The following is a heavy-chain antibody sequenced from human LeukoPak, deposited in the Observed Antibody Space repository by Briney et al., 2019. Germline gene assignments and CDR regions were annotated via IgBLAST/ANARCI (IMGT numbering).Heavy chain of an antibody. D-gene: IGHD1-1*01. CDR2: IIPIFGSA. V-gene: IGHV1-69*06. J-gene: IGHJ5*02. CDR1: GGTFSSYA. CDR3: ARGNWNEGFDP. Sequence: SVKVSCKASGGTFSSYAISWVRQAPGQGLEWMGGIIPIFGSANYAQKFQGRVTITADKSTSTAYMELSSLRSEDTAVYYCARGNWNEGFDPWGQGTLVTVSS.